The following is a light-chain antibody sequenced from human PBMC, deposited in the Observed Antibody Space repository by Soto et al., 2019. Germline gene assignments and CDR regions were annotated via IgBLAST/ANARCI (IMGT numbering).Light chain of an antibody. J-gene: IGKJ1*01. Sequence: EIVLTQSPGTLSLSPGERATLSCRASQSVSSTFLAWYQQKPGQAPRLLIYGVSKRATGIPDRFSGSGSGTELTITISRLEPEDFAVYFCGQFVSAPPRTFGQGTKVEIK. CDR2: GVS. V-gene: IGKV3-20*01. CDR1: QSVSSTF. CDR3: GQFVSAPPRT.